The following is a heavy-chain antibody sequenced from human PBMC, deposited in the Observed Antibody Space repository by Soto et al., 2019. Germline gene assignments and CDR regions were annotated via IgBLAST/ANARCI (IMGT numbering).Heavy chain of an antibody. V-gene: IGHV1-2*02. CDR2: INPNSGGT. J-gene: IGHJ6*02. Sequence: GASVKVSCKASGYTFTGYYMHWVRQAPGQGLEWMGWINPNSGGTNYAQKFQGRVTMTRDTSISTAYMELSRLRSDDTAVYYCARETLTTGVYYYYGMDVWGQGTTVTVSS. CDR3: ARETLTTGVYYYYGMDV. CDR1: GYTFTGYY. D-gene: IGHD4-17*01.